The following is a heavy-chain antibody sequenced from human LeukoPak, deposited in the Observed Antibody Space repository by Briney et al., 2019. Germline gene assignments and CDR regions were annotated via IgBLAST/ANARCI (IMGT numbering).Heavy chain of an antibody. D-gene: IGHD2-8*01. CDR2: ISDDGGNK. CDR1: GFTFNIFD. J-gene: IGHJ4*02. CDR3: AGEPWSSCTSIMCPVDF. V-gene: IGHV3-30-3*01. Sequence: GGSLRLSCAASGFTFNIFDLHWVRQAKGKGLEWVAFISDDGGNKYYADSVKGRFTISRDNSKNTLYLQMNTLRAEDTAVYYCAGEPWSSCTSIMCPVDFWGQGTLVTVSS.